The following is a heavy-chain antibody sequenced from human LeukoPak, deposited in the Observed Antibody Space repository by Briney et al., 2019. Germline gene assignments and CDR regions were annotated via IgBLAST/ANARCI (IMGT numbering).Heavy chain of an antibody. CDR1: GFTFSSYA. CDR3: AKALVVVPAAPIGS. D-gene: IGHD2-2*01. Sequence: GGSLRLSCAASGFTFSSYAMSWVRQAPGKGLEWVSAISGSGGSTYYADSVKGRFTISRDNSKNTLYLQMNSLRAEDTTVYYCAKALVVVPAAPIGSGGQGTLVTVSS. J-gene: IGHJ4*02. V-gene: IGHV3-23*01. CDR2: ISGSGGST.